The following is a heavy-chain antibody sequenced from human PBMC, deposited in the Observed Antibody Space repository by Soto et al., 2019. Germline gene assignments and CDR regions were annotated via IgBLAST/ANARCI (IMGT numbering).Heavy chain of an antibody. CDR3: AKDQGGKWIQLWRFDY. D-gene: IGHD5-18*01. J-gene: IGHJ4*02. CDR1: GFTFSSHA. CDR2: ISGSGGST. V-gene: IGHV3-23*01. Sequence: GGSLRLSCAASGFTFSSHAMSWVRQAPGKGLEWVSAISGSGGSTYYADSVKGRFTISRDNSKNTLYLQMNSLRAEDTAVYYCAKDQGGKWIQLWRFDYWGQGTLVTVSS.